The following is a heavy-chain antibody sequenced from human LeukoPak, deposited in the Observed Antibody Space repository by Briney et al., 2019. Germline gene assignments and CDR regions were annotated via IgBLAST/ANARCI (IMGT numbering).Heavy chain of an antibody. V-gene: IGHV4-59*12. CDR3: AREVRGVISYYFDY. J-gene: IGHJ4*02. Sequence: PSETLSLTCTVSGGSISSYYWSWIRQPPGKGLEWIGYIYYSGSTNYSPSLKSRATISVDTSKNQFSLKLSSVTAADTAVYYCAREVRGVISYYFDYWGQGTLVTVSS. CDR2: IYYSGST. D-gene: IGHD3-10*01. CDR1: GGSISSYY.